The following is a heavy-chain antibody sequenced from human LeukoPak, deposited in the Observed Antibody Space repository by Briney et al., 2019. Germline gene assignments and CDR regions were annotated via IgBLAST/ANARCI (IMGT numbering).Heavy chain of an antibody. Sequence: GGSLRLSCAASGFTFSSYGMHWVRQAPGKGLEWVAFIRYDGSNKYYADSVKGRFTISRDNSENTLYLQMNSLRAEDTAVYYCAKARSGYSYGPYYVWGQGTLVTVSS. V-gene: IGHV3-30*02. CDR1: GFTFSSYG. CDR3: AKARSGYSYGPYYV. D-gene: IGHD5-18*01. CDR2: IRYDGSNK. J-gene: IGHJ4*02.